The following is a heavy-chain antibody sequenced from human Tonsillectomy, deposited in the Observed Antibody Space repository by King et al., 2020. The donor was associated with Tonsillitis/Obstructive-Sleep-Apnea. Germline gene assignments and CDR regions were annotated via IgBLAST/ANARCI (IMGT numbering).Heavy chain of an antibody. Sequence: QLQESGPGLVKPSETLSLTCTVSGGSISSYYWNWIRQPPGKGLEWIGYIYNSGSTNYNPSLKSRVTISVDTSKNQFSLKLSSVTAADTAVYYCARDRPKDTSTWSTPLDFWGQGTLVTLSS. D-gene: IGHD6-13*01. J-gene: IGHJ4*02. CDR2: IYNSGST. CDR3: ARDRPKDTSTWSTPLDF. CDR1: GGSISSYY. V-gene: IGHV4-59*01.